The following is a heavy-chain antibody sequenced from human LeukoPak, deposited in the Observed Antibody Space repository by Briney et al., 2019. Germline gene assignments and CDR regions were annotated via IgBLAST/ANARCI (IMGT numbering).Heavy chain of an antibody. J-gene: IGHJ4*02. V-gene: IGHV3-23*01. Sequence: PGGSLRLSCTASGFTFRMYATSWVRQAPGKGLESVASIIYDGRHTYYAASVKGRFTISRDNSQNTLYLQMNSLRAEDTALYYCAKDGLSYDGSTHVYYFQSLGQGTLVTVSS. CDR3: AKDGLSYDGSTHVYYFQS. CDR1: GFTFRMYA. CDR2: IIYDGRHT. D-gene: IGHD3-22*01.